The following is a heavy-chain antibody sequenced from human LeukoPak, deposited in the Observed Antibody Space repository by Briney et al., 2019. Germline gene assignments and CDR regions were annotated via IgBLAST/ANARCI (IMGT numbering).Heavy chain of an antibody. V-gene: IGHV1-18*01. Sequence: ASVKVSCKASGYTFTSYGISWVRQAPGQRLEGMGWISAFNGNTNYAQKLQGRVTMTTDTSTSTAYMKLRSLISDDTAVYYCARDWIAIGTVTTDAFDIWGQGTMVTVSS. D-gene: IGHD4-17*01. CDR1: GYTFTSYG. CDR2: ISAFNGNT. J-gene: IGHJ3*02. CDR3: ARDWIAIGTVTTDAFDI.